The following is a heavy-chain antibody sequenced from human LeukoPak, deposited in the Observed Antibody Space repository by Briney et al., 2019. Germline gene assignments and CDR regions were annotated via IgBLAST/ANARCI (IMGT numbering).Heavy chain of an antibody. CDR3: ARDTGGGSTFMDV. Sequence: ASVKVSCKASGYTFTGYYMQWVRQAPGQGREWMGWINPNSGGTNYAQMFQGRVTMTRDTSISTAYMELSRLRSDDTAVYYCARDTGGGSTFMDVWGQGTTVTVSS. V-gene: IGHV1-2*02. CDR1: GYTFTGYY. D-gene: IGHD5/OR15-5a*01. J-gene: IGHJ6*02. CDR2: INPNSGGT.